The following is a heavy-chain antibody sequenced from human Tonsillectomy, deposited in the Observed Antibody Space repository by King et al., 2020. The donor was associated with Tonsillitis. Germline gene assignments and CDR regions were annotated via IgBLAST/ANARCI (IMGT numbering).Heavy chain of an antibody. V-gene: IGHV1-18*01. CDR3: ARGKGYCSGGSCYADYYYGMDV. CDR1: GYTFTSYG. D-gene: IGHD2-15*01. Sequence: VQLVQSGAEVKKPGASVKVSCKASGYTFTSYGISWVRQAPGQGLEWMGWISAYNGNTNYAQKLQGRITMTTDTSTSTAYMELRSLRSDDTAVYYCARGKGYCSGGSCYADYYYGMDVWGQGTTVTVSS. CDR2: ISAYNGNT. J-gene: IGHJ6*02.